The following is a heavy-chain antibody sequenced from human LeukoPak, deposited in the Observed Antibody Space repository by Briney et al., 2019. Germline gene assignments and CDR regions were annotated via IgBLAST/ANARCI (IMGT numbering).Heavy chain of an antibody. V-gene: IGHV3-23*01. CDR3: AKKGRAVAALYYFDY. Sequence: GGSPRLSCAASGFTFSSYAMSWVRQAPGKGLEWVSAISGSGGSTYYADSVKGRFTISRDNSKNTLYLQMNSLRAEDTAVYYCAKKGRAVAALYYFDYWGQGTLVTVSS. CDR1: GFTFSSYA. J-gene: IGHJ4*02. CDR2: ISGSGGST. D-gene: IGHD6-19*01.